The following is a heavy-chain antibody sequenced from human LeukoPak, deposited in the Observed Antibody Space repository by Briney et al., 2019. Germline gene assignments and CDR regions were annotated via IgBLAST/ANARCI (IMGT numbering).Heavy chain of an antibody. CDR2: IYYSGST. V-gene: IGHV4-59*01. Sequence: PSETLSLTCTVSGGSISSYYWSWIRQPPGKGLEWIGYIYYSGSTNYNPSLKSRVTISVDTSKNQFSLKLSSVTAADTAVYYCATRGALVLYDAFDIWGQGTMVTVSS. CDR3: ATRGALVLYDAFDI. D-gene: IGHD3-16*01. J-gene: IGHJ3*02. CDR1: GGSISSYY.